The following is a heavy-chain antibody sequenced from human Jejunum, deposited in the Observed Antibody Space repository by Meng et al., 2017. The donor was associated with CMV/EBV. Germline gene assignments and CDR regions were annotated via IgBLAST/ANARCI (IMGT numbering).Heavy chain of an antibody. D-gene: IGHD5-12*01. CDR1: GYTFTGYY. CDR3: ATSSSGFDFWTDY. Sequence: ASGYTFTGYYMHWVRQAPGQGPEWMGWINPNSGDTTYAQQFQGRVTMTRDTSISTAYMELSSLRSDDTAVYYCATSSSGFDFWTDYWGQGTLVTVSS. CDR2: INPNSGDT. J-gene: IGHJ4*02. V-gene: IGHV1-2*02.